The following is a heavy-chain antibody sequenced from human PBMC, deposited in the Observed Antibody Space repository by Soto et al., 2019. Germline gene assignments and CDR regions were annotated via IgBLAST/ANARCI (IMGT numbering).Heavy chain of an antibody. CDR1: GYTFASYA. V-gene: IGHV1-18*01. J-gene: IGHJ4*02. CDR3: ARDPPPPDY. Sequence: QVQLVQSGAEVKKPGASVKVSCKASGYTFASYAISWMRQAPGQGLEWMGWISAYNGNTNYAQKLQGRVTMTTDTPTSTAYMELRSLRSDYTAVYYCARDPPPPDYWGQGTLVTVSS. CDR2: ISAYNGNT.